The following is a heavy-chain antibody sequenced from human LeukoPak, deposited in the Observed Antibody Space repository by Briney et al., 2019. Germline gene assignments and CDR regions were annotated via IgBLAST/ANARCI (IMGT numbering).Heavy chain of an antibody. V-gene: IGHV3-48*03. CDR3: ARIHNLGILAHFDY. Sequence: GGSLRLSCAASGFTFSSYEMNWVRQAPGKGLEWVSYINSGGSTLYYADSVKGRFTISRDNAKNSLYLQMNSLRAEDTAVYYCARIHNLGILAHFDYWGQGTLVTVSS. D-gene: IGHD1-1*01. CDR1: GFTFSSYE. J-gene: IGHJ4*02. CDR2: INSGGSTL.